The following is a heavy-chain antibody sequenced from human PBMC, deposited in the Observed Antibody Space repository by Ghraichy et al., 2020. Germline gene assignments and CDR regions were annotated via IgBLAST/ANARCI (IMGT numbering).Heavy chain of an antibody. CDR2: ISSSTRYI. V-gene: IGHV3-21*01. CDR1: GLMFSPNT. Sequence: GGSLRLSCVASGLMFSPNTMNWVRQAQGQGMEWVSSISSSTRYIYYSDSVKGRFTISRDNAQNSLYLQMNSLRAEDTAVYYCSGGGGAGTPVLYHMDVWGLGTTVNVFS. D-gene: IGHD6-13*01. CDR3: SGGGGAGTPVLYHMDV. J-gene: IGHJ6*01.